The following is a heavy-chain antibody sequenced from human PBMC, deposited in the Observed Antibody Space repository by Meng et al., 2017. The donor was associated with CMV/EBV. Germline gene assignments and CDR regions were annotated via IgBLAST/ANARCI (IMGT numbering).Heavy chain of an antibody. CDR2: ISSSSSYI. Sequence: GESLKISCAASGFTFSSYSMNWVRQAPGKGLEWVSSISSSSSYIYYADSVKGRFTISRDNAKNSLHLQMNSLRAEDTAVYYCARDPYGTTVTTGDFQHWGQGTLVTVSS. J-gene: IGHJ1*01. D-gene: IGHD4-17*01. CDR1: GFTFSSYS. V-gene: IGHV3-21*01. CDR3: ARDPYGTTVTTGDFQH.